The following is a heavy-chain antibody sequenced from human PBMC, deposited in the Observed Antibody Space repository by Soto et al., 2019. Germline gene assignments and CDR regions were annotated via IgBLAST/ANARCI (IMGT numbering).Heavy chain of an antibody. CDR3: ARDPSLLWFGESTFANAFDI. J-gene: IGHJ3*02. D-gene: IGHD3-10*01. CDR1: GYTFTSYG. V-gene: IGHV1-18*01. CDR2: ISAYNGNT. Sequence: ASVKVSCKASGYTFTSYGISWVRQAPGQGLEWMGWISAYNGNTNYAQKLQGRVTMTTDTSTSTAYMELRSLRSADTAVYYCARDPSLLWFGESTFANAFDIWGQGTMVTVSS.